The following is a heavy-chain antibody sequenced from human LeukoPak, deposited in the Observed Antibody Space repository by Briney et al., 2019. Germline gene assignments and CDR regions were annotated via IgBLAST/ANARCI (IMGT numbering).Heavy chain of an antibody. CDR3: AVPILGIWSGFDY. CDR1: GFTFSRAW. Sequence: PGGSLRLSCAASGFTFSRAWMSWVRQAPGKGLEWVSAISGSGGSTYYADSVKGRFTISRDNSKNTLYLQMNSLRAEDTAVYYCAVPILGIWSGFDYWGQGTLVTVSS. D-gene: IGHD7-27*01. V-gene: IGHV3-23*01. J-gene: IGHJ4*02. CDR2: ISGSGGST.